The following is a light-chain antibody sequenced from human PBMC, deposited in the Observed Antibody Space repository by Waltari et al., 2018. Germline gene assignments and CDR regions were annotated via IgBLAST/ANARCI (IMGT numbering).Light chain of an antibody. CDR3: LLYYGGTWV. CDR1: TGTVSHDFY. Sequence: QIVVTQEPSVTVSPGGTVTLTCASSTGTVSHDFYPNWFQQKPGQAPRSRIHSSVAKHSWTPARFSGSLLGGKARLTLSGVRPEDEADYYCLLYYGGTWVFGGGTKLTV. CDR2: SSV. V-gene: IGLV7-43*01. J-gene: IGLJ3*02.